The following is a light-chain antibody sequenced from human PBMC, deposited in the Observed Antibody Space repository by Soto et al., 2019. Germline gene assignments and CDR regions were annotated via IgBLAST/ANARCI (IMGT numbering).Light chain of an antibody. CDR1: QSISNW. J-gene: IGKJ1*01. CDR3: QQYHTYWT. Sequence: DIQMTQSPSTLSASVGDRVTITCRASQSISNWLAWYQQKPGKVPKLLIYKTSSLGSGVPSRFSGSGSGTEFTLTISSLQPDDFSTYYCQQYHTYWTFGPGTKVDIK. CDR2: KTS. V-gene: IGKV1-5*03.